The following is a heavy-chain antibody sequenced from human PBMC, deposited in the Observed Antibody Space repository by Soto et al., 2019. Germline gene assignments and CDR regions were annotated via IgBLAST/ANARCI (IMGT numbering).Heavy chain of an antibody. Sequence: QVQLQESGPGLVKPSETLSLTCTVSGGSISSYYWNWIRQPPGKGLEWIGYIYYSGSTHYNPSLKSRVTISVDTSKNQFSLKLSSVTAADTAVYYCARDLSSSSREDAFDIWGQGTMVTVSS. V-gene: IGHV4-59*01. CDR3: ARDLSSSSREDAFDI. J-gene: IGHJ3*02. CDR1: GGSISSYY. D-gene: IGHD6-6*01. CDR2: IYYSGST.